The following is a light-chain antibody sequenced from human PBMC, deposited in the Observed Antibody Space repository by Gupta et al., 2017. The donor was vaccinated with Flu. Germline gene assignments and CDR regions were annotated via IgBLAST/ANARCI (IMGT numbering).Light chain of an antibody. CDR1: ALPEQY. V-gene: IGLV3-25*03. CDR3: QSADSSGAYEV. J-gene: IGLJ2*01. Sequence: SYELTQPPSVSVSPGQTARITCSGDALPEQYAYWYQQKPGQAPVLVIYKDSERPSGIPERFSGSSSGTTVTLTISGVQAEDEAEHYCQSADSSGAYEVFGGGTKLTVL. CDR2: KDS.